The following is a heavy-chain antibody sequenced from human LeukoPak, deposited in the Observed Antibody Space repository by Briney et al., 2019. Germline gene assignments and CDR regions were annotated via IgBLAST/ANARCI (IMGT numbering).Heavy chain of an antibody. V-gene: IGHV3-23*01. CDR3: AKLVGTGTTPTDY. CDR2: ISASGRNR. Sequence: GGSLRLSCAASGFTVSSNYAMTWVRQAPGKGLELVSVISASGRNRDYAGSVKGRFTITRDNAENTLSLLMNSLRAEDTAIYYCAKLVGTGTTPTDYWGQGTLVTVSS. CDR1: GFTVSSNYA. J-gene: IGHJ4*02. D-gene: IGHD1-1*01.